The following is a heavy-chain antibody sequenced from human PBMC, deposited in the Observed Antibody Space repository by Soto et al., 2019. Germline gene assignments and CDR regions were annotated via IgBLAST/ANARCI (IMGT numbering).Heavy chain of an antibody. V-gene: IGHV3-33*01. CDR1: GFTFSSYG. CDR2: IWYDGSNK. D-gene: IGHD6-13*01. Sequence: GGSLRLSCAASGFTFSSYGMHWVRQAPGKGLEWVAVIWYDGSNKYYADSVKGRFTISRDNSKNTLYLQMNSLRAEDTAVYYCAREGKGSEQQLVISYYYGMDVWGQGTTVTVSS. CDR3: AREGKGSEQQLVISYYYGMDV. J-gene: IGHJ6*02.